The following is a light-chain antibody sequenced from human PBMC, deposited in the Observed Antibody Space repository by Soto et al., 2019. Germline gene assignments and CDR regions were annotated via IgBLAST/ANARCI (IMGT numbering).Light chain of an antibody. J-gene: IGKJ5*01. CDR3: QQSDSLPIT. Sequence: DIQMTQSPSSLSASVGDRVTITCRASQDISNYLNWYQQRPGKATKLLIYDASNLERGVPSRFSGTRSGTHFTFAITSLQPEDVATYYCQQSDSLPITFCQGTRLEI. CDR2: DAS. CDR1: QDISNY. V-gene: IGKV1-33*01.